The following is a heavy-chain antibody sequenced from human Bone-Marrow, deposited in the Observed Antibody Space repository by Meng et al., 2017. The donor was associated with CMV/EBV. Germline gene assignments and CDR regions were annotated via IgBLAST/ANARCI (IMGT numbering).Heavy chain of an antibody. V-gene: IGHV4-59*01. D-gene: IGHD2-2*01. Sequence: SETLSLTCTVPGGSINSYYWSWIRQPPGKGLEWIGYIYYSENTNYNPSLKSRVTISVDTSKNQFSLMLSSVTAADTAVYDFARGGYFCTSTTCYFDYWGQGTLVTVSS. CDR2: IYYSENT. CDR1: GGSINSYY. J-gene: IGHJ4*02. CDR3: ARGGYFCTSTTCYFDY.